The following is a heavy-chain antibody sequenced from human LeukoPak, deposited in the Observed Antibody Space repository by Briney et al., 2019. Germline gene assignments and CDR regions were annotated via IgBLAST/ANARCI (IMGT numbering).Heavy chain of an antibody. Sequence: GRSLRLSCEASGFTFSHYGMHWVRQAPGKGLEWVAVIWSDATNQYYADSVKGRFTISRDNSKNTLYLQMNSLRAEDTAVYYCARGQGSSGYYLDYWGQGTLVTVSS. CDR3: ARGQGSSGYYLDY. CDR1: GFTFSHYG. J-gene: IGHJ4*02. CDR2: IWSDATNQ. V-gene: IGHV3-33*01. D-gene: IGHD3-22*01.